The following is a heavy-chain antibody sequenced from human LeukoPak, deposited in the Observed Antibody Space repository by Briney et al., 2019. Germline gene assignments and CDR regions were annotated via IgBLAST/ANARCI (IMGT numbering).Heavy chain of an antibody. CDR1: GFTLSDHY. D-gene: IGHD3-16*01. Sequence: PGGSLRLSCAASGFTLSDHYMDWVRQTPGRGLEWVGRSRNKANSYSTEYAASVKGRFTISRDNAKNSLYLQMNSLRAEDTAVYYCASSWGSAIDFWGQGTLVTVSS. J-gene: IGHJ4*02. CDR3: ASSWGSAIDF. V-gene: IGHV3-72*01. CDR2: SRNKANSYST.